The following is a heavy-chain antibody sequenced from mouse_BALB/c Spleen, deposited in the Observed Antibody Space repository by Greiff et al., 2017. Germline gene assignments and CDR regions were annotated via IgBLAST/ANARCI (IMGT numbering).Heavy chain of an antibody. CDR2: IDPANGNT. D-gene: IGHD2-1*01. Sequence: VQLKQSGAELVKPGASVKLSCTASGFNIKDTYMHWVKQRPEQGLEWIGRIDPANGNTKYDPKFQGKATITADTSSNTAYLQLSSLTSEDTAVYYCAPYRDYGIPFAYWGQGTLVTVSA. CDR3: APYRDYGIPFAY. V-gene: IGHV14-3*02. CDR1: GFNIKDTY. J-gene: IGHJ3*01.